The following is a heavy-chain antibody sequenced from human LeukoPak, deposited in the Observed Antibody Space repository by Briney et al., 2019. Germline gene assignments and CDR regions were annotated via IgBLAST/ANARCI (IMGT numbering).Heavy chain of an antibody. CDR1: GLTFSDFY. CDR2: ISFSSSYT. V-gene: IGHV3-11*03. D-gene: IGHD6-13*01. J-gene: IGHJ4*02. CDR3: VRRPAAGDY. Sequence: GGSPRLSCAASGLTFSDFYMSWIRQAPGKGLEWVSYISFSSSYTNYADSVKGRFTISRDNAKNSLYLQMNSLRAEDTAVYYCVRRPAAGDYWGRGTLVTVSS.